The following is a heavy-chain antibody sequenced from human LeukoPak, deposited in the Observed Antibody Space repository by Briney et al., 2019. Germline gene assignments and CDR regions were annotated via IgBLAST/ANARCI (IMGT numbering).Heavy chain of an antibody. CDR3: ARGGVTRVAGMKDNWFDP. V-gene: IGHV3-7*01. D-gene: IGHD6-19*01. CDR1: GFKFPTYC. CDR2: IDQDGSEK. J-gene: IGHJ5*02. Sequence: PGGSLRLSCAASGFKFPTYCMSWGRQAPGKGLEWVANIDQDGSEKVYVHTVKGRVTISRDNAKSSLSLQMNSLRDEDTAIYYCARGGVTRVAGMKDNWFDPWGQGTLVTVPS.